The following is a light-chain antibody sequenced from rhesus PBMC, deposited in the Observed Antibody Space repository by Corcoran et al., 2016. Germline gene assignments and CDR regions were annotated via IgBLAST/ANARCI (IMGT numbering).Light chain of an antibody. V-gene: IGLV2-32*02. CDR3: SSYAGSNPYV. CDR2: EVS. CDR1: SSDIGGYNY. Sequence: QAALTPPRSVSGSPGQSVTISCPGTSSDIGGYNYVSWYQHHPGTAPKLMIYEVSKRPSGVSDRFSGYKSGNTASLTISGLQAEDEAVYYCSSYAGSNPYVFGSGTKLTVL. J-gene: IGLJ6*01.